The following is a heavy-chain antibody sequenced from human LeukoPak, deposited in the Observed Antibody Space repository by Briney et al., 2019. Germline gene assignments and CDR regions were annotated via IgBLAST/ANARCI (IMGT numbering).Heavy chain of an antibody. D-gene: IGHD1-1*01. V-gene: IGHV3-74*03. CDR2: INERGTDS. J-gene: IGHJ4*02. CDR1: GFTFSGHL. Sequence: AGGSLRLSCTASGFTFSGHLIHWVRQPPGMGLVWVSRINERGTDSMYAESVKGRFTISRDNAKNTVYLQMNSLRAEDTAVYYCVRDETLWTLDWWGQGTLVSVSS. CDR3: VRDETLWTLDW.